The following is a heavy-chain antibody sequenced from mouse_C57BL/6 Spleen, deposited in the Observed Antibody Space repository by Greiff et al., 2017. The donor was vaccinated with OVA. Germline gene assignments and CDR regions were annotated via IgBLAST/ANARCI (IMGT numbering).Heavy chain of an antibody. D-gene: IGHD1-1*01. J-gene: IGHJ3*01. CDR3: ARSHDYGSSPAWFAY. CDR2: INPNNGGT. CDR1: GYTFTDYY. Sequence: EVQLQQSGPELVKPGASVKISCKASGYTFTDYYMNWVKQSHGKSLEWIGDINPNNGGTSYNQKFKGKATLTVDKSSSTAYMELRSLTSEDSAVYYCARSHDYGSSPAWFAYWGQGTLVTVSA. V-gene: IGHV1-26*01.